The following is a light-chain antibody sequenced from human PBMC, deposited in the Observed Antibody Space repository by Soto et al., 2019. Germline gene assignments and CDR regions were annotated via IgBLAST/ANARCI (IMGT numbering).Light chain of an antibody. CDR3: QQYNTYSRT. CDR1: QSISAS. Sequence: DIQMTQSLATLSASVGDRVTITCRASQSISASLAWYQQKPGKPPILLIYMASSLQTGVPSRFSGSGSGTEFTLTISSLQPDDFATYYCQQYNTYSRTFGQGTKVDIK. CDR2: MAS. V-gene: IGKV1-5*03. J-gene: IGKJ1*01.